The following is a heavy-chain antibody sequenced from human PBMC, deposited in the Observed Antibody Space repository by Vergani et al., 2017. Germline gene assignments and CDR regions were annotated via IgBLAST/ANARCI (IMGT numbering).Heavy chain of an antibody. D-gene: IGHD1-26*01. Sequence: QVQLVESGGGVVQPGRSLRLSCAASRFTFSSYGMHWVRQAPGKGLEWVAVIWYDGSNKYYADSVKGRFNSSRDNSKNTLYLQMNSLRAEDTAVYYCASDSGSYLGSPFDYWGQGTLVTVSS. V-gene: IGHV3-33*01. J-gene: IGHJ4*02. CDR3: ASDSGSYLGSPFDY. CDR2: IWYDGSNK. CDR1: RFTFSSYG.